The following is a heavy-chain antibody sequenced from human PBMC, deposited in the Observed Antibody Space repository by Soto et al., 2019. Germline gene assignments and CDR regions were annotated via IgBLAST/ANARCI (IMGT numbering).Heavy chain of an antibody. V-gene: IGHV3-21*01. CDR1: GFTFSSYS. J-gene: IGHJ4*02. CDR3: ARDQPGYSYGYGLGY. Sequence: EVQLVESGGGLVKPGGSLRLSCAASGFTFSSYSMNWVRQAPGKGLEWVSSISSSSYIYYADSVKGRFTISRDNAKNSRYLQMNSLRAEDTAVYYCARDQPGYSYGYGLGYWGQGTLVTVSS. D-gene: IGHD5-18*01. CDR2: ISSSSYI.